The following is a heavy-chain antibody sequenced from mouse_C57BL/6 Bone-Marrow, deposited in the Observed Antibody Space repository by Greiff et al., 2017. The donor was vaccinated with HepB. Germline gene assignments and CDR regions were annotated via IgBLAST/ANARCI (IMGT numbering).Heavy chain of an antibody. CDR3: AKGSLRDYFDY. J-gene: IGHJ2*01. V-gene: IGHV5-17*01. CDR1: GFTFSDYG. CDR2: ISSGSSTI. D-gene: IGHD1-1*01. Sequence: VQLQQSGGGLVKPGGSLKLSCAASGFTFSDYGMHWVRQAPEKGLEWVAYISSGSSTIYYADTVKGRFTISRDNAKNTLFLQMTSLRSEDTAMYYCAKGSLRDYFDYWGQGTTLTVSS.